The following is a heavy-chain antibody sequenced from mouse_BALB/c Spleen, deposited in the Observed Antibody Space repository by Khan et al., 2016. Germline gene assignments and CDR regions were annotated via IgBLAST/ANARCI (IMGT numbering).Heavy chain of an antibody. J-gene: IGHJ3*01. Sequence: QIQLVQSGAELMKPGASVKISCKATGYTFSSYWLEWVKERPGHGLEWIGEILPGSGSTNYHEKFKGKATFTAETSSNTAYMQLSSLTSEDSAVYYYARGVYWGQGTLVTVSA. CDR2: ILPGSGST. V-gene: IGHV1-9*01. CDR3: ARGVY. CDR1: GYTFSSYW.